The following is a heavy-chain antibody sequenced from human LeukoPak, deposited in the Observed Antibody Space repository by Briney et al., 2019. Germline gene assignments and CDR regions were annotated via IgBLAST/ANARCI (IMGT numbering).Heavy chain of an antibody. J-gene: IGHJ4*02. CDR3: AGGSKWLAFDY. V-gene: IGHV4-34*01. Sequence: SETLSLTCAVYGGSFSGYYWSWIRQPPGKGLEWIGEINHSGSTNYNPSLKSRVTISVDTSKNQFSLKLSSVTAADTAVYYCAGGSKWLAFDYWGQGSLVTVSS. CDR2: INHSGST. CDR1: GGSFSGYY. D-gene: IGHD6-19*01.